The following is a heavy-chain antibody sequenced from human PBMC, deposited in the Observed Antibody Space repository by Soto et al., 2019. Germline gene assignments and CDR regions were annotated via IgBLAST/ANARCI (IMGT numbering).Heavy chain of an antibody. Sequence: QVHLQESGPGRVKPSETLSLTCSVSGGCVYDFYWNWLRQTPGKGLEWIGNIYNNGRTNYNPSLTNRSTISMDTSKNQFSLHLSSVTTADSAMYFCARGHGIYVRFDSWGQGTLVSVSS. CDR1: GGCVYDFY. CDR3: ARGHGIYVRFDS. J-gene: IGHJ4*02. V-gene: IGHV4-59*02. D-gene: IGHD3-10*02. CDR2: IYNNGRT.